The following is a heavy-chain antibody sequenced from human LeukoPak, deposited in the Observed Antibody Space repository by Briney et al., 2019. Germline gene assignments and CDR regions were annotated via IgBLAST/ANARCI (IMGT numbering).Heavy chain of an antibody. CDR1: GYTFTSYA. V-gene: IGHV1-3*01. D-gene: IGHD3-3*01. J-gene: IGHJ6*02. CDR2: INAGNGNT. Sequence: GASVKVSCKASGYTFTSYAMHWVRQAPGQRLEWMGWINAGNGNTKYSQKFQGRVTITRDTSASTAYMELSSLRSEDTAVYYCARESDFWVVRELGCGDVWGQGTTVTVS. CDR3: ARESDFWVVRELGCGDV.